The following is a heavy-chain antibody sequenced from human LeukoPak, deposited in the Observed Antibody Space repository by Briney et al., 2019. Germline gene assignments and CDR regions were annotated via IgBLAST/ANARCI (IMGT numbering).Heavy chain of an antibody. D-gene: IGHD3-22*01. J-gene: IGHJ4*02. CDR3: RAYDSSGYAFDY. V-gene: IGHV3-23*01. CDR2: ISGRSNQI. CDR1: GFTFSNFG. Sequence: GGSLGLSCAASGFTFSNFGMSWVRQAPGKGLEWVSGISGRSNQIYYADSVKGRFTISRDNSKNTLYLQMNSLRAEDTAVYYSRAYDSSGYAFDYWGQGTLVTVSS.